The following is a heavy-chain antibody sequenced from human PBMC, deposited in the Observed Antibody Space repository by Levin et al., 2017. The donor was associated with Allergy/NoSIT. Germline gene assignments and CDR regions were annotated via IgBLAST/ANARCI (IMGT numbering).Heavy chain of an antibody. D-gene: IGHD1-1*01. CDR3: ARISSLPWNPNAFDI. V-gene: IGHV5-51*01. J-gene: IGHJ3*02. Sequence: GESLKISCKGSGYSFTSYWIGWVRQMPGKGLEWMGIIYPGDSDTRYSPSFQGQVTISADKSISTAYLQWSSLKASDTAMYYCARISSLPWNPNAFDIWGQGTMVTVSS. CDR2: IYPGDSDT. CDR1: GYSFTSYW.